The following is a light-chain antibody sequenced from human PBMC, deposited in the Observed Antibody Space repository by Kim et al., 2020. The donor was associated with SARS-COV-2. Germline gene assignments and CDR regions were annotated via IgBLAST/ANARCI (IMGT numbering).Light chain of an antibody. CDR2: GAS. J-gene: IGKJ2*01. CDR3: QQYGTSAYT. V-gene: IGKV3-20*01. Sequence: SPGERATLSCRDSQSVSSRYLAWYQQKPGQAPRLLIYGASSRAAGIADRFSGSGSGTDFTLTISRLDPEDFAVYYCQQYGTSAYTFGQGTKLEI. CDR1: QSVSSRY.